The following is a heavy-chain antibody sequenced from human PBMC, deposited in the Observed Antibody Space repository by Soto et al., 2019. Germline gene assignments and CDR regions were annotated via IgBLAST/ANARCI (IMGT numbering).Heavy chain of an antibody. J-gene: IGHJ4*02. CDR3: ATSLQYYDILTALDY. CDR2: ISYDGSNK. Sequence: GGSLRLSCAASGFTFSSYGMHWVRQAPGKGLEWVAVISYDGSNKYYADSVKGRFTISRDNSKNTLYLQMNSLRAEDTAVYYCATSLQYYDILTALDYWGQGTLVTVSS. CDR1: GFTFSSYG. D-gene: IGHD3-9*01. V-gene: IGHV3-30*03.